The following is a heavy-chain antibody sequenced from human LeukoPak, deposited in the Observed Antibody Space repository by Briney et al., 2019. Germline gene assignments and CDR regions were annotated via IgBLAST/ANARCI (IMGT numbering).Heavy chain of an antibody. CDR2: INTGGST. Sequence: SETLSLTCTVSGGSISSGSYYWTWIRQPAGKGLEWIGRINTGGSTNYNPSLKSRVTISVDTSKNQFSLKLNSVTAADTAVYYCARRAGAYSHPYDYWGQGTLVTVSS. V-gene: IGHV4-61*02. CDR3: ARRAGAYSHPYDY. J-gene: IGHJ4*02. CDR1: GGSISSGSYY. D-gene: IGHD4/OR15-4a*01.